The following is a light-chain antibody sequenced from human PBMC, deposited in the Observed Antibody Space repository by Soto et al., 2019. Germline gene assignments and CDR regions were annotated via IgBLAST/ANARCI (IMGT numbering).Light chain of an antibody. CDR2: GAF. CDR1: QSVKIN. CDR3: QQYNNWPPIT. Sequence: EIVMTQSPATLSVSPGERATLSCRASQSVKINLAWYQQKPGQAPRLLIYGAFTRATGIPARFSGSRSGTEFTLTISNLQSEDFAVYYSQQYNNWPPITFGQGTRVEIK. V-gene: IGKV3-15*01. J-gene: IGKJ5*01.